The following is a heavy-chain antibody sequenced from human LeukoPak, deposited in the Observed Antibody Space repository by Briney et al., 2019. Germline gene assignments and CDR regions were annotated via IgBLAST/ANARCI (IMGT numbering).Heavy chain of an antibody. CDR1: GYTFTNYY. CDR2: INPSGGSI. J-gene: IGHJ6*02. D-gene: IGHD1-26*01. Sequence: GASVKVSCKASGYTFTNYYIHWVRQAPGQGLEWMGIINPSGGSITYGQKFQGRVTMTRDTSTSTVYMELSSLRSEDTAVYYCARDNSGSYYYYYGMDVWGQGTTVTVSS. CDR3: ARDNSGSYYYYYGMDV. V-gene: IGHV1-46*01.